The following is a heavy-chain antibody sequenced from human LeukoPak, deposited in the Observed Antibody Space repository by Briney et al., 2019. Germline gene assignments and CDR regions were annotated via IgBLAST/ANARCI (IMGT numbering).Heavy chain of an antibody. CDR2: IVVGSGNT. CDR3: AADLPGDCSGGSCYKSNYYYGMDV. CDR1: GFTFTSSA. D-gene: IGHD2-15*01. V-gene: IGHV1-58*01. J-gene: IGHJ6*02. Sequence: SVKVSCKASGFTFTSSAVQWVRQARGQRLEWIGWIVVGSGNTNYAQKFQERVTITRDMSTSRAYMEVSSLRSEDTAVYYCAADLPGDCSGGSCYKSNYYYGMDVWGQGTTVTVSS.